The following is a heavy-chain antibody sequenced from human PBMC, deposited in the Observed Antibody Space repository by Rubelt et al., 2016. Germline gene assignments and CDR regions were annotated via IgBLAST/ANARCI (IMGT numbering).Heavy chain of an antibody. Sequence: QVQLQQWGAGLLKPSETLSLTCAVYGGSFSSYYWNWIRQPPGKGLEWIGEINQFGSTNYNPSLKSRVIISLDTSKGQFSLNRSAVTAADTAVYYCARGHASSGTYPGWGQGTLVTVSS. V-gene: IGHV4-34*01. CDR2: INQFGST. D-gene: IGHD6-19*01. CDR3: ARGHASSGTYPG. CDR1: GGSFSSYY. J-gene: IGHJ4*02.